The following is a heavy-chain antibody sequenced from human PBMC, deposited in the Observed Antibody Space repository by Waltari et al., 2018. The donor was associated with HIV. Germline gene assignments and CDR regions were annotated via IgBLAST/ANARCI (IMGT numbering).Heavy chain of an antibody. CDR3: VRDMSDTPVGPDMDV. CDR2: INAANGNT. D-gene: IGHD5-18*01. V-gene: IGHV1-3*01. CDR1: GYSFTRYP. J-gene: IGHJ6*02. Sequence: QVQFVQSGAEVQKPGASVKVSCKTSGYSFTRYPMHWVRQAPGQRLEWMGWINAANGNTKYSQKFQGRVTITRDTSASTAYMELSSLRSEDTAVYYCVRDMSDTPVGPDMDVWGQGTTVTVSS.